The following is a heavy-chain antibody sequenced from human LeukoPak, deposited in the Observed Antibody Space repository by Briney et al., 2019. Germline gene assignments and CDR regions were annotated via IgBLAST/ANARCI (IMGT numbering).Heavy chain of an antibody. CDR3: ARNQWEVLYYFDY. D-gene: IGHD1-26*01. J-gene: IGHJ4*02. CDR1: GFTFSSYS. Sequence: MSGGSLRLSCAASGFTFSSYSMNWVRQAPGKGLEWVSSISSSSSYIYYADSVKGRFTISRDNAKNSLYLQMNSLRAEDTAVYYCARNQWEVLYYFDYWGQGTLVTVSS. CDR2: ISSSSSYI. V-gene: IGHV3-21*01.